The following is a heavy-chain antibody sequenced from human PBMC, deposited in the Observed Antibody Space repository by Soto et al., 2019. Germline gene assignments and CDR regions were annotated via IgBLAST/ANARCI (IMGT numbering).Heavy chain of an antibody. CDR1: GYTFTSYA. V-gene: IGHV1-3*01. CDR2: INAGNGNT. J-gene: IGHJ5*02. Sequence: ASVKVSCKASGYTFTSYAMHWVRQAPGQRLEWMGWINAGNGNTKYSQKFQGRVTITRDESTSTAYMELSSLRSEDTAVYYCARDPKSGWFDPWGQGTLVTVSS. CDR3: ARDPKSGWFDP.